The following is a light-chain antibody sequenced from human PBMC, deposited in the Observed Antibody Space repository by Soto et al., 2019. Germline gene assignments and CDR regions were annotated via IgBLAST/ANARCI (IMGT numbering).Light chain of an antibody. CDR1: SSNIGNNY. CDR2: DNN. J-gene: IGLJ2*01. Sequence: QSVLTQPPSVSAAPGQKVTISCSGSSSNIGNNYVSWYQQLPGTAPKLLIYDNNKRPSGIPDRFSGSKSGTSATLGITGLQTGDEADYYCGTWDSQWVFGGGTKLTVL. CDR3: GTWDSQWV. V-gene: IGLV1-51*01.